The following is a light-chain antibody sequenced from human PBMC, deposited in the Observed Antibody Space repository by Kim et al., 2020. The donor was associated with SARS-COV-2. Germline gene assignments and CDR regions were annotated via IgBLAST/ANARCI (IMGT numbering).Light chain of an antibody. CDR3: GTWDSSLSAGV. CDR2: DNN. V-gene: IGLV1-51*01. CDR1: TSNIGNNF. J-gene: IGLJ3*02. Sequence: QSVLTQPPSVSAAPGQKVTISCSGSTSNIGNNFVSWYQQLPGTAPKLLIYDNNKRPSGIPDRFSGSKSGTSATLDITGLQAGVEADYYCGTWDSSLSAGVFGGGTKVTVL.